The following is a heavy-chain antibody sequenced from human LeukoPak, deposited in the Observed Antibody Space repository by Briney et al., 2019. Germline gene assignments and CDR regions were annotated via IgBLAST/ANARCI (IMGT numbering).Heavy chain of an antibody. CDR3: AINKNYYDSSGYYQGAHYFDY. Sequence: GGSLRLSCAASGFTFSSYSMNWVRQAPGKGLEWVSYISSSSSTIYYADSVKGRFTISRDNAKNSLYLQMNSLRAEDTAVYYCAINKNYYDSSGYYQGAHYFDYWGQGTLVTVSS. V-gene: IGHV3-48*04. CDR2: ISSSSSTI. D-gene: IGHD3-22*01. CDR1: GFTFSSYS. J-gene: IGHJ4*02.